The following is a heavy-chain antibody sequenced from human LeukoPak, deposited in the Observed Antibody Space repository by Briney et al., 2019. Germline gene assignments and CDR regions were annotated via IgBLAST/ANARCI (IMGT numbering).Heavy chain of an antibody. J-gene: IGHJ4*02. V-gene: IGHV3-30*09. CDR1: GFTFSSYA. D-gene: IGHD1-1*01. Sequence: SGGSLRLSCAASGFTFSSYAMHWVRQAPGKGLEWVAVISYDGSNKYYADSVKGRFAISRDNSKNTLYLQMNSLRAEDTAVYYCARETERAFDYWGQGTLVTVSS. CDR3: ARETERAFDY. CDR2: ISYDGSNK.